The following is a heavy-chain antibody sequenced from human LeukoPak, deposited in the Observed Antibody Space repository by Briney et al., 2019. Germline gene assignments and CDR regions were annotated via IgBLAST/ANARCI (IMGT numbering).Heavy chain of an antibody. J-gene: IGHJ4*02. CDR2: ISYDGSNK. CDR3: ARASDGYSYGSFDY. V-gene: IGHV3-30-3*01. CDR1: GFTFSSYA. D-gene: IGHD5-18*01. Sequence: GRSLRLSCAASGFTFSSYAMHWVRRAPGKGLEWVAVISYDGSNKYYADSVKGRFTISRDNSKNTLYLQMNSLRAEDTAVYYCARASDGYSYGSFDYWGQGTLVTVSS.